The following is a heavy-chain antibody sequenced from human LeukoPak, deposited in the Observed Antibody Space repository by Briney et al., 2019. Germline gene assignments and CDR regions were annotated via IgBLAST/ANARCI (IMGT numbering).Heavy chain of an antibody. V-gene: IGHV1-18*01. CDR3: ARVPSSAHQLFSSDY. CDR2: ISSYDRET. D-gene: IGHD3-10*01. J-gene: IGHJ4*02. Sequence: ASLSVSYKASGYSFNNYGISWVRQAPGQGGEGMGWISSYDRETTCQPLLQGRVTMTTDTSTSTAYMDLTSLTTDDTAVYYCARVPSSAHQLFSSDYWGQGTLVTVSS. CDR1: GYSFNNYG.